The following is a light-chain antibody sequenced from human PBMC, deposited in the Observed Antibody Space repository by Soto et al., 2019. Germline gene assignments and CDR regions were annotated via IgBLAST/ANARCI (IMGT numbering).Light chain of an antibody. Sequence: QSALTQPASVSGSPGQSITIPCTGTSSDIGSYNYVSWYQQHPGKAPKLMIYDVSNRPSRISNRFSGSKSGNTASLTISGLQAEDEADYYCNSYTSSSTFVFGTGTKLTVL. CDR1: SSDIGSYNY. V-gene: IGLV2-14*01. CDR3: NSYTSSSTFV. CDR2: DVS. J-gene: IGLJ1*01.